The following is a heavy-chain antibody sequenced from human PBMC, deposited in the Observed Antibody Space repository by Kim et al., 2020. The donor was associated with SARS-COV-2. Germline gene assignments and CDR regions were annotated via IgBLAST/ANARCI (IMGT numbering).Heavy chain of an antibody. Sequence: SETLSLTCTVSGGSISSSSYYWGWIRQPPGKGLEWIGSIYYSGSTYYNPSLKSRVTISVDTSKNQFSLKLSSVTAADTAVYYCARHDAPYWFDPWGQGTLVTVSS. J-gene: IGHJ5*02. CDR2: IYYSGST. V-gene: IGHV4-39*01. CDR3: ARHDAPYWFDP. CDR1: GGSISSSSYY. D-gene: IGHD2-2*01.